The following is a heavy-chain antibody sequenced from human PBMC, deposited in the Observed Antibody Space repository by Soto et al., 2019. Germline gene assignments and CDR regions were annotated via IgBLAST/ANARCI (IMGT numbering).Heavy chain of an antibody. CDR1: GFTLSDHY. CDR2: INRGGET. CDR3: AKDPYDSLTGYNNWFDP. D-gene: IGHD3-9*01. V-gene: IGHV3-11*05. J-gene: IGHJ5*02. Sequence: GGSLRLACTTSGFTLSDHYMSWIRQAPGKGLEWISHINRGGETKYAESVKGRFTVSRDNAKNSMNLQIDSLRAEDTAVYYCAKDPYDSLTGYNNWFDPWGQGNLVTVSS.